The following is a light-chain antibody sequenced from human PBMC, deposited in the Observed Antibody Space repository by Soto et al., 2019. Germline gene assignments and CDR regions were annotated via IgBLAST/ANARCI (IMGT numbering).Light chain of an antibody. V-gene: IGKV3-11*01. CDR1: QSVSSN. Sequence: EIVLTQSPATLSLSPGERATLSCRASQSVSSNLAWYQQKPGQAPRLLIYGASTRATGIPARFSGSGSGTDFTLTISNLEPEDFAVYYCQQRSDWPWTFGQGTKVDIK. CDR2: GAS. J-gene: IGKJ1*01. CDR3: QQRSDWPWT.